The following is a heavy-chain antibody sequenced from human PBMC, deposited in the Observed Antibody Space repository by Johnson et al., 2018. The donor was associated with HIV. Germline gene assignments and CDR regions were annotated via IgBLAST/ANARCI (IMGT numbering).Heavy chain of an antibody. CDR3: ARGGYCTGGVCLGDAFDI. D-gene: IGHD2-8*02. Sequence: EVQLVESGVGLVQPGRSLRLSCAASGFTFDDYAMHWVRQAPGKGLEWVSGISWNGDSTDYADSVKGRFTISRDNAKNSLYLQINSLRAEDTALYYCARGGYCTGGVCLGDAFDIWGQGTMVTVSS. J-gene: IGHJ3*02. CDR1: GFTFDDYA. CDR2: ISWNGDST. V-gene: IGHV3-9*01.